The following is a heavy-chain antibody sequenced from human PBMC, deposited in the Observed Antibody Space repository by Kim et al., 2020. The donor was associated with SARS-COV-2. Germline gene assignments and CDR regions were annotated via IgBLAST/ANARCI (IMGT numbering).Heavy chain of an antibody. CDR2: ISSSSSYI. D-gene: IGHD1-26*01. Sequence: GGSLRLSCAASGFTFSSYSMNWVRQAPGKGLEWVSSISSSSSYIYYADSVKGRFTISRDNAKNSLYLQMNSLRAEDKAVYYCARDGMGPLYGMDVWGQGTTVTVSS. V-gene: IGHV3-21*01. J-gene: IGHJ6*02. CDR3: ARDGMGPLYGMDV. CDR1: GFTFSSYS.